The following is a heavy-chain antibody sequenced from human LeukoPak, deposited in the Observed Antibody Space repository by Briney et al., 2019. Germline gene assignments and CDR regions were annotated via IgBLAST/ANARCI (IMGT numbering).Heavy chain of an antibody. CDR3: AHIEPGYSSSWVGFRSMGLAFDI. CDR2: IYWNDDK. D-gene: IGHD6-13*01. CDR1: GFSLSTSGVG. J-gene: IGHJ3*02. Sequence: SGPTLVNPTQTLTLTCTFSGFSLSTSGVGVGWIRQPPGKALEWLALIYWNDDKRYSPSLKSRLTITKDTSKNQVVLTMTNMDPVDTATYYCAHIEPGYSSSWVGFRSMGLAFDIWGQGTMVTVSS. V-gene: IGHV2-5*01.